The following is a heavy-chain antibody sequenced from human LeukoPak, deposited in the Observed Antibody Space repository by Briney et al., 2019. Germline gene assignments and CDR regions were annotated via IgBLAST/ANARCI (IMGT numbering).Heavy chain of an antibody. D-gene: IGHD2-15*01. Sequence: GGSLRLSCAASGFTFSSYWMHWVRQAPGKGLVWVSRIYSDGSSTNYADSVKGRFTISRDNAKNTLYLQMNSLRAEDTAVYYCARGEYCSGGSCYSGAFDIWGQGTMVT. J-gene: IGHJ3*02. CDR3: ARGEYCSGGSCYSGAFDI. CDR2: IYSDGSST. V-gene: IGHV3-74*01. CDR1: GFTFSSYW.